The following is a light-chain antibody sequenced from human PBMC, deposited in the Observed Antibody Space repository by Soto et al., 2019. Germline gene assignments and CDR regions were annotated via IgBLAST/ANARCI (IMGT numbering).Light chain of an antibody. CDR3: AAWDHTSSFV. CDR1: SSNIGRNT. Sequence: QSVLTQPPSASGTPGQRVIISCSGGSSNIGRNTVNWYQHLPGTAPRLLIYTNDQRPSGVPDRFSGSKSGTPASLAISGLQSEDEADYYCAAWDHTSSFVFGTGTKVTVL. J-gene: IGLJ1*01. V-gene: IGLV1-44*01. CDR2: TND.